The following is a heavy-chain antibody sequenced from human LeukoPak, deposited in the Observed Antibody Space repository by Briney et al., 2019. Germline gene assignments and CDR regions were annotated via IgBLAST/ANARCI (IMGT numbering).Heavy chain of an antibody. V-gene: IGHV1-2*02. CDR1: GYTFTGYY. Sequence: ASVKVSCKASGYTFTGYYMHWVRQAPGQGLEWMGWINPNSGGTNYAQKFQGRVTMTRNTSISTAYMELSSLRSEDTAVYYCARVRLRCGYDRLLCYFDYWGQGTLVTVSS. CDR3: ARVRLRCGYDRLLCYFDY. D-gene: IGHD5-12*01. J-gene: IGHJ4*02. CDR2: INPNSGGT.